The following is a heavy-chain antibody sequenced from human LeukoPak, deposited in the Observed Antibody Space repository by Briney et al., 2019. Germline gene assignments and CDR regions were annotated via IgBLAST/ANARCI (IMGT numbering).Heavy chain of an antibody. CDR2: IYSSGST. CDR1: GVSISSYS. J-gene: IGHJ5*02. V-gene: IGHV4-4*09. CDR3: VRRMVATYNWFDP. D-gene: IGHD5-12*01. Sequence: SDTLSLTCTVSGVSISSYSWSWIRQPPGKGLEWIGYIYSSGSTNYNPSLKSRVTISLDTSKNQFPLKLSSVTAADTAVYYCVRRMVATYNWFDPWGQGILVTVSS.